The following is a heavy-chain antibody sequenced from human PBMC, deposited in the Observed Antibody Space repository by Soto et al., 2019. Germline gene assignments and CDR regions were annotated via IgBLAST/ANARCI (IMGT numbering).Heavy chain of an antibody. CDR1: GGSFSGYY. D-gene: IGHD2-2*01. V-gene: IGHV4-34*01. J-gene: IGHJ4*02. CDR3: AGGRIGTRRDY. CDR2: INHSGST. Sequence: SETLSLTCAVYGGSFSGYYWSWIRQPPGKGLEWIGEINHSGSTNYNPSLKSRVTISVDTSKNQFSLKLSSVTAADTAVYYCAGGRIGTRRDYWGQGTLVTISS.